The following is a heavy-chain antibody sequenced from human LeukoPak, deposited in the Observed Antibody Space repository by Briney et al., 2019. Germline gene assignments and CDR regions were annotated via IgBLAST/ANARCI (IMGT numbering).Heavy chain of an antibody. V-gene: IGHV3-7*01. Sequence: GGSLRLSCAASGFAFSTYWMTWVRQAPGKGLEWVANIKRDGSVIHYVDSVKGRFTISRDDAKNSLYLQMNSLRAEDTAVYYCARYCSSSRCLYYYHMDVWGKGTTVTVSS. D-gene: IGHD2-2*01. CDR1: GFAFSTYW. J-gene: IGHJ6*03. CDR2: IKRDGSVI. CDR3: ARYCSSSRCLYYYHMDV.